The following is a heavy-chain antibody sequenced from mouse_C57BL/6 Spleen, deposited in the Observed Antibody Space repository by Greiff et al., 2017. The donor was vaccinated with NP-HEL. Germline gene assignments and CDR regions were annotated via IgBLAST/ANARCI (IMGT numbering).Heavy chain of an antibody. CDR1: GFTFSSYG. V-gene: IGHV5-6*01. CDR3: ARQNYYGSSYIDY. J-gene: IGHJ2*01. Sequence: DVQLVESGGDLVKPGGSLKLSCAASGFTFSSYGMSWVRQTPDKRLEWVATISSGGSYTYSPDSVTGRFPITRDNAKNTPDLQMSSLKSEDTAMYYCARQNYYGSSYIDYWGKGTTLTVSS. D-gene: IGHD1-1*01. CDR2: ISSGGSYT.